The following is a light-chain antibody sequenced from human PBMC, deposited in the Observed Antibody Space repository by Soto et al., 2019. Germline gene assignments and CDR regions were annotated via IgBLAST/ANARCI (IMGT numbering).Light chain of an antibody. CDR3: QQYENPLLT. CDR2: DAS. Sequence: DIQMTQSPSSLSASVGDRVTITCQARQDISNYLNWYQQKPGKAPKLLIYDASNLETGVPSRFSGSGSGTDFTFTISGLQPEDTATYYCQQYENPLLTFGGGTKVEIK. CDR1: QDISNY. J-gene: IGKJ4*02. V-gene: IGKV1-33*01.